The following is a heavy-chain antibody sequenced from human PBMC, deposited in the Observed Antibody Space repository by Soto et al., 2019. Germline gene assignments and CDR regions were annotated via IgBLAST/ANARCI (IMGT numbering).Heavy chain of an antibody. CDR1: GFTFSSYG. Sequence: QVQLVESGGGVVQPGRSLRLSCAASGFTFSSYGMHWVRQSPGQGLEWVAVLSDDGSNKYYADSVKGRFTISRDNSKNTLYLQMNSLGAEDTAVYYCAKGGWGSGTNYGMDVWGQGTTVTVSS. V-gene: IGHV3-30*18. CDR2: LSDDGSNK. D-gene: IGHD3-10*01. CDR3: AKGGWGSGTNYGMDV. J-gene: IGHJ6*02.